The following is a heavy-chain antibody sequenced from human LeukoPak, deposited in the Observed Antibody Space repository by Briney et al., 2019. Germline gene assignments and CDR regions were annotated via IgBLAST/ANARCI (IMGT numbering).Heavy chain of an antibody. J-gene: IGHJ3*02. CDR3: ASRSGSYISYAFDI. D-gene: IGHD1-26*01. Sequence: ASVKVSCKASGYTFTSYAMHWVRQAPGQRLEWMGWINAGNGNTKYSQEFQGRVTITRDASASTAYMELSSLRSEDMAVYYCASRSGSYISYAFDIWGQGTMVTVSS. V-gene: IGHV1-3*03. CDR2: INAGNGNT. CDR1: GYTFTSYA.